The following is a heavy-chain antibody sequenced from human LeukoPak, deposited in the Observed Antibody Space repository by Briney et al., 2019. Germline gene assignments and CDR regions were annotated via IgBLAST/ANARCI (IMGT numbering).Heavy chain of an antibody. CDR2: ISSSSSYI. V-gene: IGHV3-21*01. J-gene: IGHJ4*02. Sequence: ETLSLTCAVYGGSFSGYYWSWIRQPPGKGLEWVSSISSSSSYIYYADSVKGRFTISRDNAKNSLYLQMNSLRAEDTAVYYCARDLGRLDYWGQGTLVTVSS. CDR3: ARDLGRLDY. CDR1: GGSFSGYY.